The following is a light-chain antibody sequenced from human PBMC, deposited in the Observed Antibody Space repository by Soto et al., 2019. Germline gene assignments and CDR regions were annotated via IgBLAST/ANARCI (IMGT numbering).Light chain of an antibody. CDR2: AVS. V-gene: IGLV2-14*03. J-gene: IGLJ1*01. CDR3: ISYTDRQSYL. Sequence: QYVQTHPASVSWYPGHAITISCSGTSSDIGSYNHVAWYQQFPGKSPKLMIYAVSDRPPGVSDRFSGSKSGITASLTISGLQTEDEADYYCISYTDRQSYLFGTGTKVTVL. CDR1: SSDIGSYNH.